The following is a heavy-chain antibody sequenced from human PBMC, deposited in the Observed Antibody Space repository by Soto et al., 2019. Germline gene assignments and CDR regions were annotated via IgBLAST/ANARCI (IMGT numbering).Heavy chain of an antibody. J-gene: IGHJ4*02. D-gene: IGHD4-17*01. V-gene: IGHV1-3*01. Sequence: EASVKVSCKACGDTFTSYAMHWVRQAPGQRLEWMGWINAGNGNTKYSQKFQGRVTITRDTSASTAYMELSSLRSEDTAVYYCARWSTTVTLGFDYWGQGTLVTVSS. CDR1: GDTFTSYA. CDR3: ARWSTTVTLGFDY. CDR2: INAGNGNT.